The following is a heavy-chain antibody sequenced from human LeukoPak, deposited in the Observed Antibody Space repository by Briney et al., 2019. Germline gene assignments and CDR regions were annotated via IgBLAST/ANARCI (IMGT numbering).Heavy chain of an antibody. Sequence: PGGSLRLSCAASGFTFRSDSMNWVRQAPGKGLEWVSSISSSSSYIDYADSVKGRFTISRGNPKNSLYLQMNSLRAEDTAVYNCASYDFWSGYLVDDAFDIWGQGTMVTGSS. CDR2: ISSSSSYI. V-gene: IGHV3-21*01. D-gene: IGHD3-3*01. J-gene: IGHJ3*02. CDR1: GFTFRSDS. CDR3: ASYDFWSGYLVDDAFDI.